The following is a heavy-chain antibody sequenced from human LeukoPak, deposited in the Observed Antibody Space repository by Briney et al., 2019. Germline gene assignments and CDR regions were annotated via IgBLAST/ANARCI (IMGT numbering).Heavy chain of an antibody. J-gene: IGHJ4*02. D-gene: IGHD6-13*01. Sequence: ASVKVSCKASGGTFSSYAISWVRQAPGQGLEWMGGIIPIFGTANYAQKFQGRVTITADESTSTAYMELSSLRSEDTAVYYCAREPQLVRYYFDYWGQGTLATVSS. CDR1: GGTFSSYA. V-gene: IGHV1-69*13. CDR3: AREPQLVRYYFDY. CDR2: IIPIFGTA.